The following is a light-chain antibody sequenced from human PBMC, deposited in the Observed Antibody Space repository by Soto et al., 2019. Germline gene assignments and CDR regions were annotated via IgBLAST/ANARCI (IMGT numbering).Light chain of an antibody. CDR3: QQFNSYPLT. CDR1: QGISSA. V-gene: IGKV1-13*02. CDR2: DAS. Sequence: AIQLTQSPSSLSASVGDRVPIICRASQGISSALAWYQQKPGKAPKLLIYDASSLESGVPSRFSGSGSGTDFTLTISSLQPEDFATYYCQQFNSYPLTFGQGTRLEIK. J-gene: IGKJ5*01.